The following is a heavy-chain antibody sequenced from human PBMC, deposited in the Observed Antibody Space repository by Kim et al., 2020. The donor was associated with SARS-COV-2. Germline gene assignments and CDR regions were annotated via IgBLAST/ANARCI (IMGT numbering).Heavy chain of an antibody. J-gene: IGHJ4*02. CDR2: ISYDGSSQ. V-gene: IGHV3-30-3*01. CDR3: ARDQWQVARTFDY. CDR1: GFTFSRYA. D-gene: IGHD6-19*01. Sequence: GGSLRLSCSASGFTFSRYAMHWVRQAPGKGLEWVAVISYDGSSQNYADSVKGRFTISRDSSKNTLYLQMNSLRAEDTAVYYCARDQWQVARTFDYWGQGTLVTVSS.